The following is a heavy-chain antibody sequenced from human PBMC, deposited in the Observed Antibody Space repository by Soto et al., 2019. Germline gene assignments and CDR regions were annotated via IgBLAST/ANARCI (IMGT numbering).Heavy chain of an antibody. D-gene: IGHD2-2*01. V-gene: IGHV3-21*01. CDR1: GFTFSSYS. J-gene: IGHJ5*02. CDR3: ARDVTSSTYYYLSPGGFDP. CDR2: ISSSSSYI. Sequence: EVQLVESGGGLVKPGGSLRLSCAASGFTFSSYSMNWVRQAPGKGLEWVSSISSSSSYIYYADSVKGRFTISRDNAKNSLYLQMNSPRAADTAVYYCARDVTSSTYYYLSPGGFDPWGQGTLVTVSS.